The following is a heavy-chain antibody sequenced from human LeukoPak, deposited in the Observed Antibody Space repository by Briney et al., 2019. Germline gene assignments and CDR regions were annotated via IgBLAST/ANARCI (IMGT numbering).Heavy chain of an antibody. J-gene: IGHJ4*02. CDR3: ARDRLAGGNRDFSF. D-gene: IGHD4-23*01. Sequence: ASXKVSCKASGYTFTSYGISWVRQAPGQGLEWRGWISAYNGNTNDAQKLQGRVTMTTDTSTRKANMELRSLRSDDTAVYYCARDRLAGGNRDFSFWGQGTLVTVSS. CDR2: ISAYNGNT. V-gene: IGHV1-18*01. CDR1: GYTFTSYG.